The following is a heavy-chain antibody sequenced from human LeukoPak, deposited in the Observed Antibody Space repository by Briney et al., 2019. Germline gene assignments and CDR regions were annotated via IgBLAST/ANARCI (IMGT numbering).Heavy chain of an antibody. J-gene: IGHJ4*02. Sequence: ASVKVSCKVSGYTLTELSMHWVRQAPGKGLEWMGGFDPEDGETIYAQKFQGRVTLTQDTSTDTAYMELSSLRSEDTAVYYCAALEDYGDYEFVHWGQGTLVTVSS. CDR2: FDPEDGET. V-gene: IGHV1-24*01. CDR1: GYTLTELS. CDR3: AALEDYGDYEFVH. D-gene: IGHD4-17*01.